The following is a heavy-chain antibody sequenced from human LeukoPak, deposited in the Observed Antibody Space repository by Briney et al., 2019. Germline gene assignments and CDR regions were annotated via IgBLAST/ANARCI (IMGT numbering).Heavy chain of an antibody. V-gene: IGHV1-24*01. Sequence: ASVKVSCKVSGYTLTELSMHWVRQAPGKGLEWMRGFDPEDGETIYAQKFKGRVTMTADTSTVTTYMELSSLRSEDTGVYYCATDLRLGFFHWFGPLGQGNLVNVSS. D-gene: IGHD6-19*01. CDR1: GYTLTELS. CDR2: FDPEDGET. J-gene: IGHJ5*01. CDR3: ATDLRLGFFHWFGP.